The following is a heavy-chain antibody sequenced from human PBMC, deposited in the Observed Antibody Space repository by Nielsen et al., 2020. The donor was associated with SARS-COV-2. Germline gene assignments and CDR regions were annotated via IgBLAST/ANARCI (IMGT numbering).Heavy chain of an antibody. V-gene: IGHV4-38-2*02. Sequence: WIRQPPGKGLEWIGSIYHSGSTYYNPSLKSRVTISVDTSKNQFSLKLSSVTAADTAVYYCARVERVTMIVVVMQGYFQHWGQGTLVTVSS. CDR2: IYHSGST. J-gene: IGHJ1*01. D-gene: IGHD3-22*01. CDR3: ARVERVTMIVVVMQGYFQH.